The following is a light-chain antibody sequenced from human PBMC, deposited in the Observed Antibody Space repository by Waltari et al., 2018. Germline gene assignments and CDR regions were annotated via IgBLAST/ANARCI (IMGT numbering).Light chain of an antibody. Sequence: DIVMTQSPDSLAVSLGERATINCKSSRSVLYSSKNKNYLAWYQQKPGQPPKLLIYWASTRESGVPDRFSGSGSGTDFTLTISSLQAEDVAVYYCQQYYSTPRTFGQGTKVEIK. V-gene: IGKV4-1*01. J-gene: IGKJ1*01. CDR3: QQYYSTPRT. CDR2: WAS. CDR1: RSVLYSSKNKNY.